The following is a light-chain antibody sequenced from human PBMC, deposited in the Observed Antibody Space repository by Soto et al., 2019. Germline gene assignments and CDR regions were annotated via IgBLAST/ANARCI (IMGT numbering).Light chain of an antibody. CDR1: QGISSY. CDR2: AAS. V-gene: IGKV1-9*01. CDR3: QQLNSYTLSIT. J-gene: IGKJ3*01. Sequence: DIPLTQSPSFLSASVGDRVTITCRASQGISSYLAWYQQKPGKAPKLLIYAASTLQSGVPSRFSGSGSGTEFTLTISSLQPEYFATYYCQQLNSYTLSITFGPGTKVDIK.